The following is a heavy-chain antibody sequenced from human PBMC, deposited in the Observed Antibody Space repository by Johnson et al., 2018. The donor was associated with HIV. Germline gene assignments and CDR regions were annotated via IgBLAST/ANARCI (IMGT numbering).Heavy chain of an antibody. CDR1: GFTFSSYG. CDR2: ISHDGSNK. V-gene: IGHV3-30*18. J-gene: IGHJ1*01. CDR3: AKDMGESEKEEWLFFCLLSLGPASSVLELGDSVRGLLGLRWAM. Sequence: QVQLMESGGGVVQPGRSLRLSCAASGFTFSSYGMHWVRQAPGKGLEWVAVISHDGSNKYYTESVKGRFTISRDNSKNTLYLQMNSLRGDDTALYYCAKDMGESEKEEWLFFCLLSLGPASSVLELGDSVRGLLGLRWAMWG. D-gene: IGHD5/OR15-5a*01.